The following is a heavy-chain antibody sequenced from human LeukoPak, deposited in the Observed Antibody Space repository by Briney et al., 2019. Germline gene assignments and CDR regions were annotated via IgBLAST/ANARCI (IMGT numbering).Heavy chain of an antibody. J-gene: IGHJ4*02. CDR3: ARVGDGPKPHFDS. D-gene: IGHD5-24*01. V-gene: IGHV6-1*01. Sequence: SQTLSLTCAISGDSVSSNSGAWNWIRQSPSRGPEWLGRTYYRSKWYNDYALSVKSRIAINPDTSKNQFSLQLSSVTPEDTAVYYCARVGDGPKPHFDSWGQGTLVTVSS. CDR1: GDSVSSNSGA. CDR2: TYYRSKWYN.